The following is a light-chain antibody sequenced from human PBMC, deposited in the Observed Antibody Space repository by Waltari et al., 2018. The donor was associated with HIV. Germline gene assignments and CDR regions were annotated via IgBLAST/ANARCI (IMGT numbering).Light chain of an antibody. CDR2: DDR. CDR1: NIGSKR. Sequence: SYVLTQPPSVSVAPGQTARRTCGGNNIGSKRLHWYQQKPGQAPVLVVYDDRDRPSGIPERFSGSNFGNTATLTITRVEAGDEADYYCQVWESSTDDHQVVFGGGTKLTVL. CDR3: QVWESSTDDHQVV. V-gene: IGLV3-21*02. J-gene: IGLJ2*01.